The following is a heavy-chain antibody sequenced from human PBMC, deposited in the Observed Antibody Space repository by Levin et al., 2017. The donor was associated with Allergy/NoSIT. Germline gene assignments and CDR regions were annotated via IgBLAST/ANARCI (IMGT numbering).Heavy chain of an antibody. CDR2: ISDDGSSE. CDR3: VREIAEEGT. CDR1: GFTFSNYA. V-gene: IGHV3-30-3*01. D-gene: IGHD1-1*01. J-gene: IGHJ4*02. Sequence: GESLKISCAASGFTFSNYAMHWVRQAPGKGLEWVGVISDDGSSEFYIDSVKGRFTISRDNSKNRLYLQMDCLRAEDTALYYCVREIAEEGTWGQGTLVIVSS.